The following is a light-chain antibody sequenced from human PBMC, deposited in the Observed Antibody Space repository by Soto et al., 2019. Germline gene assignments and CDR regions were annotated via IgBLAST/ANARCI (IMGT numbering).Light chain of an antibody. Sequence: DIVMTQSPLSLPVTPGEPASISCRSSQSLLHRNGYNLLSRYLQKPGQSPQVLINQASNRASGVPDRFSASGSGTDFTLNISRVEAADVGVYYCMQALQIPVTFGQGTRVEIK. CDR2: QAS. V-gene: IGKV2-28*01. CDR1: QSLLHRNGYNL. J-gene: IGKJ1*01. CDR3: MQALQIPVT.